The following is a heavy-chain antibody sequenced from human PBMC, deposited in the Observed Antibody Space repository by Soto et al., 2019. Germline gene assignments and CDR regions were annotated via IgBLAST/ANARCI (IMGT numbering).Heavy chain of an antibody. CDR3: ARVERGTVTTVVDAFDI. CDR2: MSHSGGT. CDR1: GGFVSRGTYY. V-gene: IGHV4-34*01. Sequence: QVHLQQWGAGLLKPSKPLSLTSAALGGFVSRGTYYWSWFRQPPGKGLEGFGEMSHSGGTHSNPSLKSRVTISVDTSKNQFSLKMSSVTAADTALYYCARVERGTVTTVVDAFDIWGPGTMVTVSS. D-gene: IGHD1-1*01. J-gene: IGHJ3*02.